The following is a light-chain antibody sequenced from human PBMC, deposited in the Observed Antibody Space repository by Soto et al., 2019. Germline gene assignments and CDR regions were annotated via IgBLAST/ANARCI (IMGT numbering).Light chain of an antibody. Sequence: QSALTQPPSVSGAPGQRVTISCTGSSSNIGAGYDVHWYQQLPGTAPKLLIYDNTNRPSGVPDRFSGSKSGTSASLAITGLQAEDETHYYCQSYDTSLSGWVFGGGTKVTVL. J-gene: IGLJ3*02. CDR2: DNT. CDR1: SSNIGAGYD. V-gene: IGLV1-40*01. CDR3: QSYDTSLSGWV.